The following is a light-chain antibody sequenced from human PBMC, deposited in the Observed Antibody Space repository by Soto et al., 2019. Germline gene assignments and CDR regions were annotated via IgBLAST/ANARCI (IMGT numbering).Light chain of an antibody. CDR1: QSVSSSY. CDR3: QQYGSSLYT. J-gene: IGKJ2*01. V-gene: IGKV3-20*01. CDR2: GAS. Sequence: EIVLTQSPGTLSLSPGERATLSCRASQSVSSSYLAWYQHKPGQAPRLLIYGASSRATGIPDRFSGSGSGTDFTLTISRLEPEDFVVYYCQQYGSSLYTFGQGTKLEI.